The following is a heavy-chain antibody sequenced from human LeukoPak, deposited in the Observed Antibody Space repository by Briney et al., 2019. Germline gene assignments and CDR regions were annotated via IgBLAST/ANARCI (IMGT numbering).Heavy chain of an antibody. CDR3: ARHDGFNSDY. CDR2: MYPGDSDT. J-gene: IGHJ4*02. CDR1: GYNFTNYW. D-gene: IGHD5-24*01. Sequence: GESLKISCKASGYNFTNYWIGWVRQMPGKGLEWMGIMYPGDSDTRYSPSFQGQVTISVDKSISTAYLQWSSLKASDTAMYYCARHDGFNSDYWGQGTLVTVSS. V-gene: IGHV5-51*01.